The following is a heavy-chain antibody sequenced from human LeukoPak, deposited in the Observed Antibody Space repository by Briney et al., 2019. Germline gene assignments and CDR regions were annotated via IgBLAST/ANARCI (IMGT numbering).Heavy chain of an antibody. J-gene: IGHJ3*02. CDR3: ARDYRRSLGAFDI. CDR1: GGSISSSSYY. D-gene: IGHD3-16*02. V-gene: IGHV4-61*01. Sequence: SETLSLTCTVSGGSISSSSYYWGWIRQPPGKGLEWIGYIYYSGSTNYNPSLKSRVTISVDTSKNQFSLKLSSVTAADTAVYYCARDYRRSLGAFDIWGQGTMVTVSS. CDR2: IYYSGST.